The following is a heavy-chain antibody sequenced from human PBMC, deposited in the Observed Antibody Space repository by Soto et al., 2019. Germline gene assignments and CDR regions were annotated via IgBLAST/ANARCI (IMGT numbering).Heavy chain of an antibody. D-gene: IGHD3-9*01. CDR3: ARASPYYDILTGYFKQADNCFDP. V-gene: IGHV3-48*01. J-gene: IGHJ5*02. CDR2: ISSSSSTI. Sequence: PGGSLRLSCAASGFTFSSYSMNWVRQAPGKGLEWVSYISSSSSTIYYADSVKGRFTISRDNAKSSLYLQMNSLRAEDTAVYYCARASPYYDILTGYFKQADNCFDPWGQGTLVTVSS. CDR1: GFTFSSYS.